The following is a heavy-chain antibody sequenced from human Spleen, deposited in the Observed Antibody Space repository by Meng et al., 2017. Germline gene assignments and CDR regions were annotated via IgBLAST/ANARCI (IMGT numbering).Heavy chain of an antibody. V-gene: IGHV1-8*02. D-gene: IGHD6-19*01. Sequence: VQLVQSGAEVKKPGASVKVSCKASGYTFPDYWLHWVRRAPGQGLEWMGWMNPNSGNTGYAQKFQGRVTMTRNTSISTAYMELSSLRSEDTAVYYCARPGVAGTKNWFDPWGQGTLVTVSS. CDR3: ARPGVAGTKNWFDP. CDR2: MNPNSGNT. J-gene: IGHJ5*02. CDR1: GYTFPDYW.